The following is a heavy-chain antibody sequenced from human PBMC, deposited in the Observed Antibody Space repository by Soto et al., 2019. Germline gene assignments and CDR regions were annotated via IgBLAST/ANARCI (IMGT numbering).Heavy chain of an antibody. V-gene: IGHV4-59*12. J-gene: IGHJ6*03. CDR3: ARGSRGVGAGEIGATAYYYYYMDV. CDR1: GGSISSYY. D-gene: IGHD3-10*01. CDR2: INYSGST. Sequence: SETLSLTCTVSGGSISSYYWSWIRQPPGKGLEWIGYINYSGSTNYNPSLKSRVTISVDTSKNQFSLKLSSVTAADTAVYYCARGSRGVGAGEIGATAYYYYYMDVWGKGTTVTVSS.